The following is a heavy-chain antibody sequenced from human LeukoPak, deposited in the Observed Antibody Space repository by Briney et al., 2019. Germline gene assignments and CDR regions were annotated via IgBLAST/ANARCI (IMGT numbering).Heavy chain of an antibody. CDR1: GFTVSSNY. J-gene: IGHJ2*01. D-gene: IGHD3-9*01. Sequence: GGSLRLSCAASGFTVSSNYMSWVRQAPGKGPEWVSVIYSGGSTYYADSVKGRFTISRDNSKNTLYLQMNSLRAEDTAVYYCARTFDPPPWYFDLWGRGTLVTVSS. V-gene: IGHV3-53*01. CDR3: ARTFDPPPWYFDL. CDR2: IYSGGST.